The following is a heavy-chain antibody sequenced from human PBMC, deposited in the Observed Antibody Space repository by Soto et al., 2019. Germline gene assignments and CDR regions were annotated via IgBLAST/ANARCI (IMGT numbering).Heavy chain of an antibody. V-gene: IGHV3-66*01. CDR3: ARKSIAVASGDAFDI. Sequence: GGSLRLSCAASGFTVSSNYMSWVRQAPGKGLEWVSVIYSGGSTYYADSVKGRFTISRHNSKNTLYLQMNSLRAEDTAVYYLARKSIAVASGDAFDIWGQGTMVTVSS. CDR2: IYSGGST. D-gene: IGHD6-19*01. J-gene: IGHJ3*02. CDR1: GFTVSSNY.